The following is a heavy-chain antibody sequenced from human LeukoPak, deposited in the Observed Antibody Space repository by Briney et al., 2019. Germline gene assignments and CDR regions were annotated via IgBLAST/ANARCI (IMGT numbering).Heavy chain of an antibody. CDR2: ISGRDGRT. J-gene: IGHJ4*02. Sequence: TGGSLRLSCAASGFSVSSYAMSWVRQAPGKGLEWVSAISGRDGRTHYADSVKGRFTISRDNSKNTLFLQMNSLRAEDTAVFYCTTSPSFDSSSYALNYWGQGTPVTVSS. D-gene: IGHD6-13*01. V-gene: IGHV3-23*01. CDR1: GFSVSSYA. CDR3: TTSPSFDSSSYALNY.